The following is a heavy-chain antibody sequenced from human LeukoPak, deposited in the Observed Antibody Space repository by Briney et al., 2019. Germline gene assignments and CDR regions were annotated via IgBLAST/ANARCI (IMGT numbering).Heavy chain of an antibody. CDR3: ARGIAATFDY. V-gene: IGHV4-59*12. CDR1: GGSISSYY. D-gene: IGHD6-13*01. J-gene: IGHJ4*02. CDR2: IYYSGST. Sequence: SETLSLTCTVSGGSISSYYWSWIRQPPGKGLEWIGYIYYSGSTNYNPSLKSRVTMSVDTSKSQFSLKLSSVTAADTAVYYCARGIAATFDYWGQGTLVTVSS.